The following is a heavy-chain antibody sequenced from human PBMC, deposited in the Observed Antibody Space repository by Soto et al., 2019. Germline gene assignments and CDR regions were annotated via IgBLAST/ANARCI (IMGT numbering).Heavy chain of an antibody. CDR2: IQSGGPT. J-gene: IGHJ6*02. D-gene: IGHD3-3*01. Sequence: GGSMILSCAASGFTVSSKYMSWVRQAPGKGLEWVSLIQSGGPTHYADSVKGRFTISRDTSENTVHLQMDSLRAEDTAVYYCARVEDFWSGSRHNYRYGVDVWGQGTTVTVSS. CDR3: ARVEDFWSGSRHNYRYGVDV. V-gene: IGHV3-66*01. CDR1: GFTVSSKY.